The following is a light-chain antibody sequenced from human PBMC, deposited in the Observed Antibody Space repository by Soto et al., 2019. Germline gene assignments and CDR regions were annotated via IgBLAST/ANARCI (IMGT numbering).Light chain of an antibody. J-gene: IGKJ3*01. CDR2: AAS. CDR3: QQSYSTPPVT. V-gene: IGKV1-39*01. CDR1: QSISSY. Sequence: DIQMTQSPSSLSASVGDRVTITCRASQSISSYLNWYQQKPGKAPKLLIYAASSLQSGVPSRFSGSGPGTDFTLTIISLQPEDFATYYCQQSYSTPPVTFGPGTKVDIK.